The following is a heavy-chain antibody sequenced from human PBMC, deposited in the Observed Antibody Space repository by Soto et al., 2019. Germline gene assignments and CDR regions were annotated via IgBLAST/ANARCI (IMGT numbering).Heavy chain of an antibody. CDR1: GFTFSSYS. D-gene: IGHD3-22*01. CDR3: ARVDSSGYYRDDAFDI. V-gene: IGHV3-21*01. Sequence: NPGGSLRLSCAASGFTFSSYSMNWVRQAPGKGLEWVSSISGSSSYIYYADSVKGRFTISRDNAKNSLYLQMNSLRAEDTAVYYCARVDSSGYYRDDAFDIWGQGTMVTVSS. CDR2: ISGSSSYI. J-gene: IGHJ3*02.